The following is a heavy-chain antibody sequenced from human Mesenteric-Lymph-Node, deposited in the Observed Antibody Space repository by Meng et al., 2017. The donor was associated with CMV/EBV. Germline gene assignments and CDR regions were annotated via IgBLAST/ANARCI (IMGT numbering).Heavy chain of an antibody. Sequence: SETLSLTCSVSGGSISSSSYYWGWIRQPPGKGLEWIGSIYYSGSTYYNPSLKSRVTISVDTSKNQFSLKLSSVTAADTAVYYCARLVVVPAAAGWFDPWGQGTLVTVSS. D-gene: IGHD2-2*01. CDR2: IYYSGST. CDR1: GGSISSSSYY. V-gene: IGHV4-39*01. J-gene: IGHJ5*02. CDR3: ARLVVVPAAAGWFDP.